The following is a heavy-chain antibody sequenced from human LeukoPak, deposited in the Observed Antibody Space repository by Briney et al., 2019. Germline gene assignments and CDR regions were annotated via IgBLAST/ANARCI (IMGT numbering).Heavy chain of an antibody. Sequence: PSETLSLTCTVSGDFISTYYWSWIRQPAGKGLEWAGRIYTSGTTNYNPSLKSRVTMSVDTSKNQFSLKLSSVTAADTAVYYCARDLSDWGQGILVTVSS. V-gene: IGHV4-4*07. J-gene: IGHJ4*02. CDR1: GDFISTYY. CDR2: IYTSGTT. CDR3: ARDLSD.